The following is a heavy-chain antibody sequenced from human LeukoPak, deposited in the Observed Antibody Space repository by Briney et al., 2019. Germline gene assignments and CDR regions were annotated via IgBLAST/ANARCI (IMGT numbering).Heavy chain of an antibody. CDR1: GGSISSHY. J-gene: IGHJ4*02. CDR2: IYYSRST. D-gene: IGHD5-12*01. CDR3: ARVSSGYLRPFDY. V-gene: IGHV4-59*11. Sequence: SETLSLTCTVSGGSISSHYWSWIRQPPGKGLEGIGYIYYSRSTNYNPSLKSRVTISVDTSKNQFSLKLSSVTAADTAVYYCARVSSGYLRPFDYWGQGTLVTVSS.